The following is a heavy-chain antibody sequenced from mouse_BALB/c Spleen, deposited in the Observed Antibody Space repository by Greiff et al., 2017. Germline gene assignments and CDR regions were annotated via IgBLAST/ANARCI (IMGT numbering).Heavy chain of an antibody. D-gene: IGHD4-1*01. CDR2: ISSGGST. V-gene: IGHV5-6-5*01. J-gene: IGHJ4*01. CDR1: GFTFSSYA. CDR3: ARDGKPLYYAMDY. Sequence: EVKLMESGGGLVKPGGSLKLSCAASGFTFSSYAMSWVRQTPEKRLEWVASISSGGSTYYPDSVKGRFTISRDNARNILYLQMSSLRSEDTAMYYCARDGKPLYYAMDYWGQGTSVTVSS.